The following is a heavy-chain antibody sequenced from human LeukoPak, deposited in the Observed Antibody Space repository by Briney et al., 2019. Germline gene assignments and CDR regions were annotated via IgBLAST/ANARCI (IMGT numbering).Heavy chain of an antibody. CDR2: ISGSGGST. CDR1: GFTFSSYA. V-gene: IGHV3-23*01. CDR3: ENADSSGYYTPPYYFDY. J-gene: IGHJ4*02. Sequence: GGSLRLSCAASGFTFSSYAMSWVRQAPGKGLEWVSAISGSGGSTYYADSVKGRFTISRDNSKNTLYLQMNSLRAEDTAVYYCENADSSGYYTPPYYFDYWGQGTLVTVSS. D-gene: IGHD3-22*01.